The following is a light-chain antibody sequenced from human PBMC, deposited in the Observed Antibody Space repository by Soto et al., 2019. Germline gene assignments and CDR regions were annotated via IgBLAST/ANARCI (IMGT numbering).Light chain of an antibody. CDR3: QQLLSYPIT. V-gene: IGKV1-5*01. Sequence: DIQMTQSPSTLSASVGDRVTIPCRASQSISSWLAWYQQKPGKAPKLLIYDASSLESGVPSRFSGSGSGTEFTLTISSLQPEDFATYYCQQLLSYPITFGQGTRLEIK. CDR2: DAS. J-gene: IGKJ5*01. CDR1: QSISSW.